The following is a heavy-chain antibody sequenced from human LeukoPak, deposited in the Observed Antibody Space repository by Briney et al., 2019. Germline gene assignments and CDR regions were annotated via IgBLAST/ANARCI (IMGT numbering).Heavy chain of an antibody. J-gene: IGHJ3*02. V-gene: IGHV1-18*01. Sequence: ASVKVSCKASGYTFTTFGITWVRRAPGQGLEWMGWINADNGNTNYAQNLQGRVTMTTDTSTSTAYMELRSLRSDDTAVYYCARRDSGLDAFDIWGQGTMVIVSS. CDR1: GYTFTTFG. CDR2: INADNGNT. CDR3: ARRDSGLDAFDI. D-gene: IGHD3-10*01.